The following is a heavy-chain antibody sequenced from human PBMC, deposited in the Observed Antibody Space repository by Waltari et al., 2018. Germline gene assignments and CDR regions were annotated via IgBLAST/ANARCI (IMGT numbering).Heavy chain of an antibody. CDR2: VWSGGDT. D-gene: IGHD3-3*01. Sequence: EVQLVESGGGLIQPGGSLRLSCAASGLTVINNYMTWVRQAPGKGREWVSLVWSGGDTHYADAVKGRFTISRDNSKNTVYLQMHDLRAEDTAIYYCSRNFHDPQDVWGQGTTVIVS. CDR1: GLTVINNY. CDR3: SRNFHDPQDV. V-gene: IGHV3-53*01. J-gene: IGHJ6*02.